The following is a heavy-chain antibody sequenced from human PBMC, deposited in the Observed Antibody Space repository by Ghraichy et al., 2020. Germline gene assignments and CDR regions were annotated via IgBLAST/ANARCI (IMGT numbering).Heavy chain of an antibody. CDR3: AWIGEDDYNMVPL. J-gene: IGHJ4*02. D-gene: IGHD5-24*01. CDR2: IFSNDEK. V-gene: IGHV2-26*04. Sequence: SGPTLVKPTETLTLTCTVSGFSLSNATMGVSWIRQPPGKALEWLAHIFSNDEKSYTTSLKSRLTISKDTSKSQVVLTMTNMDPVDTATYYCAWIGEDDYNMVPLWGQGTLVTVSS. CDR1: GFSLSNATMG.